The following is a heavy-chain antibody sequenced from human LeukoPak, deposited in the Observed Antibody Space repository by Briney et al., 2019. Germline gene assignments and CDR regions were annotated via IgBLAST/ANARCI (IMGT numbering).Heavy chain of an antibody. J-gene: IGHJ4*02. V-gene: IGHV4-34*01. Sequence: TCAVXXGSXXGXYWSWLRQPPGKGVEWMGEINHSGSTNYNPSLKSRVTISVDTSKNQFSLKLSSVTAADTAVYYCARGSSLVYWGQGTLVTVSS. CDR3: ARGSSLVY. CDR2: INHSGST. D-gene: IGHD2-2*01. CDR1: XGSXXGXY.